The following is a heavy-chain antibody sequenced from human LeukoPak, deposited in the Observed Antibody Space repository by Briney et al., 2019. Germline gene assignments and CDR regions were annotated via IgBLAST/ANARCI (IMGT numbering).Heavy chain of an antibody. V-gene: IGHV4-34*01. CDR1: GGSFSGYY. Sequence: SETLSLTCAVYGGSFSGYYWSWIRQPPGKGLEWIGEINRSGSTNYNPSLKSRVTISVDTSKNQFSLKLTSVTAADTAVYYCAREGTATSFDYWGQGTLVTVSS. CDR3: AREGTATSFDY. J-gene: IGHJ4*02. CDR2: INRSGST.